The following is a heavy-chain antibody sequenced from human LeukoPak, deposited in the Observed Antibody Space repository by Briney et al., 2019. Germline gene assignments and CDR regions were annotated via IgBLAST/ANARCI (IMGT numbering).Heavy chain of an antibody. J-gene: IGHJ4*02. Sequence: SETLSLTCAVSGGSISSGGYSWSWIRQPPGKGLEWIGYIYHSGSTNYNPSLKSRVTISVDKSKNQFSLKLSSVTAADTAVYYCARGGYGVDYWGQGTLVTVSS. V-gene: IGHV4-30-2*01. CDR1: GGSISSGGYS. D-gene: IGHD6-25*01. CDR2: IYHSGST. CDR3: ARGGYGVDY.